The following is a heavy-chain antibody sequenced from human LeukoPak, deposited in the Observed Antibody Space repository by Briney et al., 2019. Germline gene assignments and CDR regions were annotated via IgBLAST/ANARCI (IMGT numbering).Heavy chain of an antibody. CDR1: GFTFGDYA. D-gene: IGHD3-10*01. V-gene: IGHV3-49*04. Sequence: PGGSLRLSRTASGFTFGDYAMSWVRQAPGKGLEWVGFIRSKAYGGTTEYAASVKGRFTISRDDSKSIAYLQMNSLKTEDTAVYYCTSSLWFGELMPYWGQGTLVTVSS. J-gene: IGHJ4*02. CDR3: TSSLWFGELMPY. CDR2: IRSKAYGGTT.